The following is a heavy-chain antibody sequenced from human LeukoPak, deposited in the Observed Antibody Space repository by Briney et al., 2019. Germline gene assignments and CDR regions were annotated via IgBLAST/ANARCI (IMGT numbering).Heavy chain of an antibody. CDR3: ASPATYYYDSSGYSFDY. V-gene: IGHV3-23*01. CDR2: ISGSGGST. D-gene: IGHD3-22*01. J-gene: IGHJ4*02. Sequence: GGSLRLSCAASGFTFSSYAMSWVRQAPGKGLEWVSAISGSGGSTYYADSVKGRFTISRDNSKNTLYLQMNSLRAEDTAVYYCASPATYYYDSSGYSFDYWGQGTLVTVSS. CDR1: GFTFSSYA.